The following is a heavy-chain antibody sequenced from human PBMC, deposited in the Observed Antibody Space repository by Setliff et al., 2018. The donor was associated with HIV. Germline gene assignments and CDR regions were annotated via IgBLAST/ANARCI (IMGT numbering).Heavy chain of an antibody. CDR2: STPILDTT. J-gene: IGHJ5*02. D-gene: IGHD6-13*01. Sequence: SVKVSCKASGGTFSSYGITWVRQAPGQGLEWMGGSTPILDTTNYAQKFQGRVTITTDESTTTAYMELRSLRSDDTAVYYCARATGAADLWGQGTKVTVSS. V-gene: IGHV1-69*05. CDR3: ARATGAADL. CDR1: GGTFSSYG.